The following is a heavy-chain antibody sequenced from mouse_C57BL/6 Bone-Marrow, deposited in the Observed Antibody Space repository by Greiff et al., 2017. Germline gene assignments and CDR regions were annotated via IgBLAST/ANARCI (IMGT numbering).Heavy chain of an antibody. CDR3: ARGANYSWAMDY. D-gene: IGHD1-1*02. CDR1: GFTFSDFY. CDR2: SRNKANDYTT. J-gene: IGHJ4*01. Sequence: EVMLVESGGGLVQSGRSLRLSCATSGFTFSDFYMEWVRQAPGKGLEWIAASRNKANDYTTEYSVSVKGRFIVSRDTSQSILYLQMNALRAEDTAIYYCARGANYSWAMDYWGQGTSVTVSS. V-gene: IGHV7-1*01.